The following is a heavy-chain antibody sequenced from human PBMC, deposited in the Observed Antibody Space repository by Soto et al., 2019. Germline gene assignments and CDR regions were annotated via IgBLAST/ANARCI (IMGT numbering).Heavy chain of an antibody. CDR2: ITTSSSFR. V-gene: IGHV3-21*02. CDR3: ARDLGVALATLTLDS. D-gene: IGHD2-15*01. J-gene: IGHJ4*02. Sequence: EVQLVESGGGLVKPGGSLRLSCTASGFSIRIYSMNWVRQAPGKGLEWVADITTSSSFRFYADSLKGRFTISRDDAKNSLYLQMNDLRVDDTGIYYCARDLGVALATLTLDSWGQGTLVTVSS. CDR1: GFSIRIYS.